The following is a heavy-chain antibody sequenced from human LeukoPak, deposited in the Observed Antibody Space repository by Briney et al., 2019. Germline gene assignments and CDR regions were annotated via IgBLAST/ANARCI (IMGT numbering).Heavy chain of an antibody. CDR2: IYTSGST. D-gene: IGHD2-2*01. V-gene: IGHV4-4*07. CDR3: ARDRLVVPAAMRELLWYFDL. CDR1: GGSISSYY. J-gene: IGHJ2*01. Sequence: SETLSLTCTVSGGSISSYYWSWIRQPAGKELEWIGRIYTSGSTNYNPSLKSRVTMSVDTSKNQFSLKLSSVTAADTAVYYCARDRLVVPAAMRELLWYFDLWGRGTLVTVSS.